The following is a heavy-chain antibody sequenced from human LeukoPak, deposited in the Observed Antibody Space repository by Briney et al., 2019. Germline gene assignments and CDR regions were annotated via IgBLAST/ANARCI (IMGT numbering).Heavy chain of an antibody. Sequence: PGGSLRLSCAASGFTFSSYGMHWVRQAPGKGLEWVAVTSYDGSNKYYADSVKGRFTISRDNSKNTLYLQMNSLRAEDTAVYYCAKDPAAAGFSGDYWGQGTLVTVSS. CDR3: AKDPAAAGFSGDY. D-gene: IGHD6-13*01. CDR2: TSYDGSNK. V-gene: IGHV3-30*18. J-gene: IGHJ4*02. CDR1: GFTFSSYG.